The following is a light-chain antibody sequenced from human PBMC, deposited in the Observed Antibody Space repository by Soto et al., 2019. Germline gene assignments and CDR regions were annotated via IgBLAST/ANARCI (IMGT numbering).Light chain of an antibody. CDR3: QQRGSWPWT. CDR2: GAS. Sequence: EIVLTQSPGTLSLSPGERVTLSCRASQSVNSSYLAWYQHKPGQAPRLLIYGASTRATGIPARFSGSGSGTDFTLTISSLEPEDFAIYYCQQRGSWPWTFGQGTKVDIK. V-gene: IGKV3D-20*02. CDR1: QSVNSSY. J-gene: IGKJ1*01.